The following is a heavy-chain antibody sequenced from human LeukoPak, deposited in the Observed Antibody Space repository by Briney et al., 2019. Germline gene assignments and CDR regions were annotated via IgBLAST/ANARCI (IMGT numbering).Heavy chain of an antibody. CDR3: ARVDGSCSGGSCPSGNWFDP. CDR1: GGSMGRTSYY. Sequence: SQTLSLTCTVSGGSMGRTSYYWSWIRQPAGKGLERLGRIYNSGTTNYNPSLQSRVTISIDTSKNQFSLKLSSVTAADTAVYFCARVDGSCSGGSCPSGNWFDPWGQGTLVTVSS. J-gene: IGHJ5*02. V-gene: IGHV4-61*02. CDR2: IYNSGTT. D-gene: IGHD2-15*01.